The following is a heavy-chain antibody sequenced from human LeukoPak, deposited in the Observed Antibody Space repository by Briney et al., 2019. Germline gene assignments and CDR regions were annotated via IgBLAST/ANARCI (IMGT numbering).Heavy chain of an antibody. CDR1: GFTFSSHA. V-gene: IGHV3-23*01. CDR3: AKDLETINPTMD. CDR2: IGGSGKNT. J-gene: IGHJ4*02. Sequence: PGGSLRLSCADSGFTFSSHAMSWVRQAPGKGMKWVSSIGGSGKNTFYADAVKGRFTISRDNSKDTLYLQMNSLRAEDTAVYYCAKDLETINPTMDWGQGTLVTVSS. D-gene: IGHD3-10*01.